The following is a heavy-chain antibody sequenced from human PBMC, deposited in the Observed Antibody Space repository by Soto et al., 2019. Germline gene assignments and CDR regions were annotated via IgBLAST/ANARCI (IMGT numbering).Heavy chain of an antibody. CDR1: GYTFTTYG. V-gene: IGHV1-18*01. CDR3: ASDPVAGTYFDY. D-gene: IGHD6-19*01. Sequence: QVQLVQSGAEVKKPGASVKVSCKASGYTFTTYGISWVRQAPGQGLEWMGWINGYNVNTNYAQKLQGRVTMTTDTSTRTAYMELRSLRSDDTAVYYCASDPVAGTYFDYWGQGTLVTVSS. J-gene: IGHJ4*02. CDR2: INGYNVNT.